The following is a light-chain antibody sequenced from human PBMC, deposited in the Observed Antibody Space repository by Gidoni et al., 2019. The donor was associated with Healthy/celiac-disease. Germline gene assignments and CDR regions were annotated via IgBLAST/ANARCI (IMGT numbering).Light chain of an antibody. CDR2: AAS. J-gene: IGKJ1*01. V-gene: IGKV1-39*01. CDR1: QIISSY. CDR3: QQGYSTPRT. Sequence: DIQMTQSPSSLSASVGDRVTITCRASQIISSYLNWYQQKPGKAPKLLIYAASSLQSGVPSRFSGSGSGTDFTLTISSLQPEDFATYYCQQGYSTPRTFGQGTKVEIK.